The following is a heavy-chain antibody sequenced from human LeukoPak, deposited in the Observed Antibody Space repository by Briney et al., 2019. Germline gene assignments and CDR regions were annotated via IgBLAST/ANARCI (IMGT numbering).Heavy chain of an antibody. CDR1: GDSMSPYF. CDR3: ARDRPVTGANWFDP. D-gene: IGHD4-11*01. V-gene: IGHV4-4*07. CDR2: IYTSGST. Sequence: SETLSLTCTVSGDSMSPYFWTWIRQPAGKGLEWIGRIYTSGSTNYNPSLKSRLTLSVDPSKNQFSLKLSSVTAADTAVYYCARDRPVTGANWFDPWGQGALVTVSS. J-gene: IGHJ5*02.